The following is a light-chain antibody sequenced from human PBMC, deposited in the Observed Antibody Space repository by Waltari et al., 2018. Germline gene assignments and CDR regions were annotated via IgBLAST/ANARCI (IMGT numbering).Light chain of an antibody. V-gene: IGLV5-37*01. J-gene: IGLJ3*02. Sequence: QPVLTQPPSSSASPGASARLTCTLPSDIHVGDFTLYWYQQKPGSPPRFLLYYKSDSEKAQGSGVPSRFSGSKDASANAGILLISGLQSEDEADYYCMFWPSNVWVFGGGTKLTVL. CDR2: YKSDSEK. CDR1: SDIHVGDFT. CDR3: MFWPSNVWV.